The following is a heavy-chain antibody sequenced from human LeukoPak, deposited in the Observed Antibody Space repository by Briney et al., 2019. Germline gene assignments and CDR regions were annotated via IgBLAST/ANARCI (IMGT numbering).Heavy chain of an antibody. V-gene: IGHV4-39*07. CDR3: ARPITAQFDY. J-gene: IGHJ4*02. CDR2: IYYSGST. Sequence: DPSETLSLTCTVSGGSISSSSYYWGWIRQPPGKGLEWIGSIYYSGSTYYNPSLKSRVTISADTSKNQFSLTVTSVTAAATAVYYWARPITAQFDYWGQGTLVTVSS. D-gene: IGHD1-14*01. CDR1: GGSISSSSYY.